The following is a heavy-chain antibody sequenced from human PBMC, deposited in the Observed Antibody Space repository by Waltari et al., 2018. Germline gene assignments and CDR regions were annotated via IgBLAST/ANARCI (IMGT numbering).Heavy chain of an antibody. V-gene: IGHV4-61*02. CDR2: IYTSGST. Sequence: QVQLQESGPGLVKPSQTLSLTCTVSGGSISSGSYYWSWIRQPAGKGLEWIGRIYTSGSTNYNPSLKSRVTISVDPSKNQFSLKLSSVTAADTAVYYCARAPRITIFGVVIGAFDIWGQGTMVTVSS. D-gene: IGHD3-3*01. CDR3: ARAPRITIFGVVIGAFDI. J-gene: IGHJ3*02. CDR1: GGSISSGSYY.